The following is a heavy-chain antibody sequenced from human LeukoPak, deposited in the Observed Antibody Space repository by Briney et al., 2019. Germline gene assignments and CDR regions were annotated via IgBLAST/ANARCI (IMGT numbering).Heavy chain of an antibody. V-gene: IGHV4-4*02. CDR2: IYHSGNT. CDR3: AREGDYDILSGYYFIDS. J-gene: IGHJ4*02. D-gene: IGHD3-9*01. Sequence: SGTPSLTCAVSGGSISSGNWWSWVRQPPGKGLEWIGEIYHSGNTNYNPSLKSRVTISVDWSKNHFSLKLSSVTAADTAVYYCAREGDYDILSGYYFIDSWGQGTLVTVSS. CDR1: GGSISSGNW.